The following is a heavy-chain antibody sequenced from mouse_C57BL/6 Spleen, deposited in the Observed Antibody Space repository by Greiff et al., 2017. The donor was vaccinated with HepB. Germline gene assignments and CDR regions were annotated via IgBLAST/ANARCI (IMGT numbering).Heavy chain of an antibody. J-gene: IGHJ2*01. CDR3: ARIRNDYEYYCDY. Sequence: VQLQQSGTELVKPGASVKLSCKASGYTFTSSWMHWVKQRPGQGLEWIGNINPSNGGTNYNEKFKSKATLTVDKSSSTAYMQLSSLTSEDSAVYYCARIRNDYEYYCDYWGQGTTLTGSS. V-gene: IGHV1-53*01. D-gene: IGHD2-4*01. CDR2: INPSNGGT. CDR1: GYTFTSSW.